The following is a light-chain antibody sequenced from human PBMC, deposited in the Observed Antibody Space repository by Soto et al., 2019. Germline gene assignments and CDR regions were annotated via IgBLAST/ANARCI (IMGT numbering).Light chain of an antibody. Sequence: EIVMTQSPATLSVSPGERATLSCRTSQSVSSNLAWYQQKPGQAPRLVIYGASTRATGIPARFSGSGSGTEFTLTIDNLQSEDFAVYYCQQSNNWPRTFGQGTKVEVK. CDR2: GAS. V-gene: IGKV3-15*01. CDR1: QSVSSN. J-gene: IGKJ1*01. CDR3: QQSNNWPRT.